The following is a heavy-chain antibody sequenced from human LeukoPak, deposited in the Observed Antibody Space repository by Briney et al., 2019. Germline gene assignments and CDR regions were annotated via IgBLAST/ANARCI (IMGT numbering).Heavy chain of an antibody. CDR3: ARDRRPTISTEMGY. V-gene: IGHV3-11*06. D-gene: IGHD5-12*01. CDR1: GLRFSDYY. J-gene: IGHJ4*02. Sequence: GGSLRLSCAASGLRFSDYYVSWIRQAPGKGLEWVSSISSSSSYIYYADSVKGRFTISRDNAKNSLYLQMNSLRAEDTAVYYCARDRRPTISTEMGYWGQGTLVTVSS. CDR2: ISSSSSYI.